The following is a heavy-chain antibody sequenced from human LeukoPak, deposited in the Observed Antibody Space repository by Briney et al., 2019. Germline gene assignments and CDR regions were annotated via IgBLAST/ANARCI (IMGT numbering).Heavy chain of an antibody. D-gene: IGHD2-21*02. Sequence: GRSLRLSCAASGFTFSSYAMHWVRQAPGKGLEWVAVTSNDGSNKYYADSVKGRFSICRDNSKNTLYLQMNSLRAEDTAVYYCARDEAYCGGDCYSVLPDAFEIWGQGTMVTVS. CDR2: TSNDGSNK. CDR3: ARDEAYCGGDCYSVLPDAFEI. V-gene: IGHV3-30*04. J-gene: IGHJ3*02. CDR1: GFTFSSYA.